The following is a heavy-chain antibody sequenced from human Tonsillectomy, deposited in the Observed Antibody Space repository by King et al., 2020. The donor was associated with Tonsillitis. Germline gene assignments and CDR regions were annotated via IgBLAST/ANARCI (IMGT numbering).Heavy chain of an antibody. D-gene: IGHD2-21*02. CDR3: AGTLGVVTANPDY. Sequence: VQLVESGGGLVQPGGSLRLSCAASGFTVSSNYMSWVRQAPGKGLEWVSVIYSGGSTYYADSVKGRFTISRDNSKNTLYLQMNSLRAEETAVYYRAGTLGVVTANPDYWGQGTLVTVSS. CDR1: GFTVSSNY. CDR2: IYSGGST. V-gene: IGHV3-66*01. J-gene: IGHJ4*02.